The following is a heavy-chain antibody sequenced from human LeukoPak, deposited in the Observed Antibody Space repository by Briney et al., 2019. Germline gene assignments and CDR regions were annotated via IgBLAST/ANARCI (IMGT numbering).Heavy chain of an antibody. J-gene: IGHJ4*02. CDR1: GGSISSGDCY. D-gene: IGHD3-22*01. V-gene: IGHV4-30-4*01. CDR3: ASHATYYYDSSGYYEY. CDR2: IYYSGST. Sequence: PSETLSLTCTVSGGSISSGDCYWSWIRQPPGKGLEWIGYIYYSGSTYYNPSLKSRVTISVDTSKNQFSLKLSSVTAADTAVYYCASHATYYYDSSGYYEYWGQGTLVTVSS.